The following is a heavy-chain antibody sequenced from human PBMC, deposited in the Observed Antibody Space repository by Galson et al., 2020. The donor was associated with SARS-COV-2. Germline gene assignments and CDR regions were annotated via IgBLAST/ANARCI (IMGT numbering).Heavy chain of an antibody. Sequence: SETLSLTCTVSGGSISSSSYYWGWIRQPPGKELEWIGSIYYSGSTYYNPSLKSRVTISVDTSKNQFSLKLSSVTAADTAVYYCARQILTGYYSFYYFDFWGQGTLVTVSS. V-gene: IGHV4-39*01. D-gene: IGHD3-9*01. J-gene: IGHJ4*02. CDR2: IYYSGST. CDR3: ARQILTGYYSFYYFDF. CDR1: GGSISSSSYY.